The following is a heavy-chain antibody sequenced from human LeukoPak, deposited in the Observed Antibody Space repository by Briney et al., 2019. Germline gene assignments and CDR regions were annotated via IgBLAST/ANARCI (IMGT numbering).Heavy chain of an antibody. CDR3: ARENYDILTGYPHFDY. V-gene: IGHV4-4*07. CDR1: GGSISSYY. D-gene: IGHD3-9*01. J-gene: IGHJ4*02. Sequence: SETLSLTCTVSGGSISSYYWSWIRQPAGEGLEWIGRIYTSGSTNYNPSLKSRVTMSVDTSKNQFSLKLSSVTAADTAVYYCARENYDILTGYPHFDYWGQGTLVTVSS. CDR2: IYTSGST.